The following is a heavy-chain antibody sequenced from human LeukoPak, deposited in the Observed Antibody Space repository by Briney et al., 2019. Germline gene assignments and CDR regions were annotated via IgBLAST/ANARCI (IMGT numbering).Heavy chain of an antibody. CDR2: IRGSGGGT. Sequence: GGSLRLSCAASGFTFSDYGMHWVRQAPGKGLEWVSAIRGSGGGTYYADSVKGRFTISRDNSKNTLYLQMNSLRDEDTALYYCAKAGIGVVGYFDYWGQGTLVTVSS. CDR3: AKAGIGVVGYFDY. D-gene: IGHD6-19*01. CDR1: GFTFSDYG. V-gene: IGHV3-23*01. J-gene: IGHJ4*02.